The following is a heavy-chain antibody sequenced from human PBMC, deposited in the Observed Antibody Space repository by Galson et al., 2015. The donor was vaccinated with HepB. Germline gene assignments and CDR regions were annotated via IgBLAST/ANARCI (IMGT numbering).Heavy chain of an antibody. CDR3: AKERAGATNAFEI. CDR1: GGTLSGST. J-gene: IGHJ3*02. V-gene: IGHV1-69*10. D-gene: IGHD1-26*01. Sequence: SVKVSCKASGGTLSGSTVTWVRQAPGQGLEWMARIIPVLDITNYAHRFQGRVTLTADTSTNSVYMELSSLRSEDTALYYCAKERAGATNAFEIWGQGTLVTASS. CDR2: IIPVLDIT.